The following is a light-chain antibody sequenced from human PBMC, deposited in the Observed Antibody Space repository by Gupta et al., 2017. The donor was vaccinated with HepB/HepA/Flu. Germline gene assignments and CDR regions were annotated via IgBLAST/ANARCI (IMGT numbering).Light chain of an antibody. CDR2: PTS. CDR1: QGISSW. J-gene: IGKJ5*01. CDR3: QQTDSFPIA. V-gene: IGKV1-12*01. Sequence: IQMTPSPSSVSASVGDRVTITCRASQGISSWLVWYQQKPGEAPNLLIYPTSTLQTGVPSRFSGSGSGTDFTLTISSLQPEDFATYYCQQTDSFPIAFGQGTRLEIK.